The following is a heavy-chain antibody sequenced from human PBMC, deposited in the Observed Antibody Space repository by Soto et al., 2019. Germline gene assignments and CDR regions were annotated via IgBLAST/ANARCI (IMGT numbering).Heavy chain of an antibody. CDR2: ISGSGGST. J-gene: IGHJ6*02. CDR1: GFTFSSYV. D-gene: IGHD3-3*01. CDR3: AKDLASGSVFGVVIIPYYYYGMDV. V-gene: IGHV3-23*01. Sequence: GGSLRLSCAASGFTFSSYVMSWVRQAPGKGLEWVSAISGSGGSTYYADSVKGRFTISRDSSKNTLYLQMNSLRAEDTAVYYCAKDLASGSVFGVVIIPYYYYGMDVWGQGTTVTVSS.